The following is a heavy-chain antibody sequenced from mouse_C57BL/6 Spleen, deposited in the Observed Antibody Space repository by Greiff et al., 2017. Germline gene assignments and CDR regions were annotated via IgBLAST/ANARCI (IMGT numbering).Heavy chain of an antibody. V-gene: IGHV1-15*01. Sequence: VQLQQSGAELVRPGASVTLSCKASGYTFTDYEMNWVKQTPVHGLEWIGAIDPETGGTAHNQKFKGKAILTADKSSSTAYMEPRSLTSEDSAVYYCTSWGGYWGQGTSVTVSS. CDR3: TSWGGY. J-gene: IGHJ4*01. CDR2: IDPETGGT. D-gene: IGHD4-1*01. CDR1: GYTFTDYE.